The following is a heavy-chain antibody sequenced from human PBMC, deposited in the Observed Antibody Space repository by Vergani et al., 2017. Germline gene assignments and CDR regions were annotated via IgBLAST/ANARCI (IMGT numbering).Heavy chain of an antibody. Sequence: QVQLQESGPGLVKPSETLSLTCTVSGGSVSSGSYYWTWIRQPAGKGLEWIGDIYYRGSPNSNPSLKIRVTISVYTSKNQFSLKLRSVTAADTAVYYCARGSPGPYFDYWGQGSLVTVSS. V-gene: IGHV4-61*10. CDR3: ARGSPGPYFDY. J-gene: IGHJ4*02. CDR1: GGSVSSGSYY. CDR2: IYYRGSP.